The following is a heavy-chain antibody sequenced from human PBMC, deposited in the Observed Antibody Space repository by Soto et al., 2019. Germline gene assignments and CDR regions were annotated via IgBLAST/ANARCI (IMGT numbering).Heavy chain of an antibody. CDR1: GFSLSTSGVG. CDR3: AHRRGLRLETEVSAFFDY. V-gene: IGHV2-5*01. J-gene: IGHJ4*02. Sequence: SGPTLVNPTQTLTLTCTFSGFSLSTSGVGVGWIRQPPGKALEWLALIYWNDDKRYSPSLKSRLTITKDTSKNQVVLTMTNMDPVDTATYYCAHRRGLRLETEVSAFFDYWGQGTLVTVSS. D-gene: IGHD3-16*02. CDR2: IYWNDDK.